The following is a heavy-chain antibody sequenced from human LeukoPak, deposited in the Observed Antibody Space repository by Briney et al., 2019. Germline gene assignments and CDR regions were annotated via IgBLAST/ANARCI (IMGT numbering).Heavy chain of an antibody. V-gene: IGHV3-20*04. CDR3: ARVDDILTGYWGAPFDY. CDR2: INWNGGST. CDR1: GFTFDDYG. J-gene: IGHJ4*02. Sequence: GGSLRLSCAASGFTFDDYGMSWVRQAPGKGLEWVSGINWNGGSTGYADSVKGRFTISRDNAKNSLYLQMNSLRAEDTALYYCARVDDILTGYWGAPFDYWGQGTLVTVSS. D-gene: IGHD3-9*01.